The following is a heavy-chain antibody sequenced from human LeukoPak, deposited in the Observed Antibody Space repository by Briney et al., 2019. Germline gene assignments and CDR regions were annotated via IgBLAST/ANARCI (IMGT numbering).Heavy chain of an antibody. V-gene: IGHV4-34*01. CDR3: ARGGVGATTMPDWYFDL. D-gene: IGHD1-26*01. Sequence: SETPSLTCAIYGGSFSGYYWSWIRQPPGKGLEWIGEINHSASTNYNPSLKSRVTISVDTSKNQFSLKLSSVTAADTAVYYCARGGVGATTMPDWYFDLWGRGTLVTVSS. CDR1: GGSFSGYY. CDR2: INHSAST. J-gene: IGHJ2*01.